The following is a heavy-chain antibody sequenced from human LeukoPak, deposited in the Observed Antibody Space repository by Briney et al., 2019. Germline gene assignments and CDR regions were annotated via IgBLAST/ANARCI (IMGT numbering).Heavy chain of an antibody. CDR3: ARHEDGYNGLDY. CDR2: IYYSGST. CDR1: GGSISSSSYY. D-gene: IGHD5-24*01. Sequence: SETLSLTCTVSGGSISSSSYYWSWIRQPPGKGLEWIGSIYYSGSTYYNPSLKSRVTISVDTSKNQFSLKLSSVTAADTAVYYCARHEDGYNGLDYWGQGTLVTVSS. V-gene: IGHV4-39*01. J-gene: IGHJ4*02.